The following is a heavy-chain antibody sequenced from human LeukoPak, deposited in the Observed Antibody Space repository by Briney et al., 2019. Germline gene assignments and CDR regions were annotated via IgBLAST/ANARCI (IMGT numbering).Heavy chain of an antibody. J-gene: IGHJ4*02. CDR3: AGELTGTTFGIFDY. V-gene: IGHV1-18*01. Sequence: ASEKVSCKASGYTFTSYGICWVRQAPGQGLEWMGWISAYNGKTNYAQKLQGRVTMTPDTSTSTAYMERRSLRSDDTAVYYCAGELTGTTFGIFDYWGQGTLVTVSS. CDR1: GYTFTSYG. CDR2: ISAYNGKT. D-gene: IGHD1-7*01.